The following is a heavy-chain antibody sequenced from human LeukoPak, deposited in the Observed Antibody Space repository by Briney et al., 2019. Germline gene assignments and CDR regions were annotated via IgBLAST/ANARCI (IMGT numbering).Heavy chain of an antibody. CDR2: IYYSGST. V-gene: IGHV4-39*07. Sequence: SETLSLTCTVSGGSISSSSYYWGWIRQPPGKGLEWIGSIYYSGSTYYNPSLKSRVTISADTSKNQFSLKLSSVTAADTAVYYCARDSPIRGYYYGMDVRGQGTTVTVSS. CDR1: GGSISSSSYY. D-gene: IGHD3-10*01. CDR3: ARDSPIRGYYYGMDV. J-gene: IGHJ6*02.